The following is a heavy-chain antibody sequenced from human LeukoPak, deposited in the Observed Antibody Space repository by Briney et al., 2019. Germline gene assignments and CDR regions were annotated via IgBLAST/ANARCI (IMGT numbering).Heavy chain of an antibody. D-gene: IGHD3-22*01. CDR1: GFIFSHYW. V-gene: IGHV3-74*01. CDR2: INNDGINT. Sequence: GGSVSLSCAASGFIFSHYWMYWVRQPWAKGLVGVSRINNDGINTSYADSVKGRFTIPRNNAKNTLNLQMNSLRAEDTAVYYCARDLGQYYDTSDNWFDPWGQGTLVTVCS. CDR3: ARDLGQYYDTSDNWFDP. J-gene: IGHJ5*02.